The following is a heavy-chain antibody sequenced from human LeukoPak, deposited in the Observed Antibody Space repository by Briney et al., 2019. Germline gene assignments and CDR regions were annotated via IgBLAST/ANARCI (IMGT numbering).Heavy chain of an antibody. D-gene: IGHD5-24*01. J-gene: IGHJ4*02. CDR1: GGSISSYY. CDR3: ARRAYNYQFDY. V-gene: IGHV4-59*01. CDR2: IYYSGST. Sequence: PSETLSLTCTVSGGSISSYYWSWIRQPPGKGLEWIGYIYYSGSTNYNPSPKSRVTISEDTSKNQFSLKLSSVTAADTAVYYCARRAYNYQFDYWGQGALVTVSS.